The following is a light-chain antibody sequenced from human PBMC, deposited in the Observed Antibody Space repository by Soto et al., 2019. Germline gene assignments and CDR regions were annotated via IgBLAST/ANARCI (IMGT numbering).Light chain of an antibody. CDR2: GAS. J-gene: IGKJ2*01. CDR1: QSVANSY. Sequence: EIVLTQSPGTLSLSPGERATLSCRASQSVANSYLAWFQQKPGQALRLLIYGASSRATGIPDRFSGSESGTDFTLTISRLEPEDFAVYYCQQYGSSPYTFGQGTKLEF. V-gene: IGKV3-20*01. CDR3: QQYGSSPYT.